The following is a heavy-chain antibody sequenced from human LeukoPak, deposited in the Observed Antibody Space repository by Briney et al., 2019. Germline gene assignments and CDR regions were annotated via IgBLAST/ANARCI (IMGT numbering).Heavy chain of an antibody. CDR1: GYTFTSYG. J-gene: IGHJ3*02. CDR2: ISAYNGDT. CDR3: ARDGWELRGEDAFDI. V-gene: IGHV1-18*01. D-gene: IGHD1-26*01. Sequence: ASVKVSCKDSGYTFTSYGISWVRQAPGQGLEWMGWISAYNGDTNYAQKLQGRVTVTTDTSTSTAYMELRSLRSDDTAVYYCARDGWELRGEDAFDIWGQGKMVTVSS.